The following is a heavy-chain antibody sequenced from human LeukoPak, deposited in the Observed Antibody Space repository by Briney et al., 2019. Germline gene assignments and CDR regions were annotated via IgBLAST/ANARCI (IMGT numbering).Heavy chain of an antibody. CDR2: ISNSGGRT. D-gene: IGHD2/OR15-2a*01. V-gene: IGHV3-23*01. CDR3: AKRMGYDFGHFDY. J-gene: IGHJ4*02. Sequence: PGVSVRLSCAASGLTFSNYAVGWVRQAPGRGLEWVSAISNSGGRTYYADSVKGRFTISRDNSKNTLYLQMNSLRDDDAGVYYCAKRMGYDFGHFDYWGQGALVTVSS. CDR1: GLTFSNYA.